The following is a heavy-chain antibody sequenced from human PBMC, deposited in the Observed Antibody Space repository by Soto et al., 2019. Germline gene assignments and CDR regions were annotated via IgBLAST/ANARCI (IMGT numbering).Heavy chain of an antibody. V-gene: IGHV4-34*01. CDR1: GGSFSGYY. CDR2: INHSGST. CDR3: ARDSGYSYGYRSRHYGMDV. J-gene: IGHJ6*02. Sequence: LSLTCAVYGGSFSGYYWSWIRQPPGKGLEWIGEINHSGSTNYNPSLKSRVTISVDTSKNQFSLKLSSVTAADTAVYYCARDSGYSYGYRSRHYGMDVWGQGTTVTVSS. D-gene: IGHD5-18*01.